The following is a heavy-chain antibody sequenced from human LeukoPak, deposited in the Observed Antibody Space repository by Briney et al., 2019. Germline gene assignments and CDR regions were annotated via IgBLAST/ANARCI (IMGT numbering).Heavy chain of an antibody. CDR2: ISGSGGST. CDR1: GFTFSSYA. V-gene: IGHV3-23*01. CDR3: AKYVGVITMVRGVSFTGAFDI. Sequence: PGGSLRLSCAASGFTFSSYAMSWVRQAPGKELEWVSAISGSGGSTYYADSVKGRFTISRDNSKNTLYLQMNSLRAEDTAVYYCAKYVGVITMVRGVSFTGAFDIWGQGTMVTVSS. J-gene: IGHJ3*02. D-gene: IGHD3-10*01.